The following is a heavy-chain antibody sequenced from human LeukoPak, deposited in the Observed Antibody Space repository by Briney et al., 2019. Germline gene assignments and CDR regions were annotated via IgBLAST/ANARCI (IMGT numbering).Heavy chain of an antibody. D-gene: IGHD6-6*01. Sequence: GGSLRLSCAASGFTFSSYAMSWVRQAPGKGLEWVSAISGSGGTTYYADSVKGRFTISRDNSKNTLYLQMNSLRAEDTAVYYCAKDEAARQRGAFDYWGQGTLVTVSS. CDR2: ISGSGGTT. CDR1: GFTFSSYA. V-gene: IGHV3-23*01. CDR3: AKDEAARQRGAFDY. J-gene: IGHJ4*02.